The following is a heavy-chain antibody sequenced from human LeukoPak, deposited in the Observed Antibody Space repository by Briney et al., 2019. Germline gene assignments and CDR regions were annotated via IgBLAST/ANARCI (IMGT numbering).Heavy chain of an antibody. V-gene: IGHV4-61*05. J-gene: IGHJ4*02. CDR2: IYYSGST. D-gene: IGHD4-17*01. CDR3: AKGMGDYIIH. CDR1: GGSISSSSYY. Sequence: SETLSLTCTVSGGSISSSSYYWGWIRQPPGEGLEWIGYIYYSGSTNYNPSLKSRVTISVDTSKNQFSLKLSSVTAADTAVYYCAKGMGDYIIHWGQGTLVTVSS.